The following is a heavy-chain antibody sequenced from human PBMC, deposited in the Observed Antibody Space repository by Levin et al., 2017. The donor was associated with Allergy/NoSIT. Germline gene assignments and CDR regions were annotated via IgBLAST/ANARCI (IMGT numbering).Heavy chain of an antibody. CDR3: ARTYGDYVDYFDY. D-gene: IGHD4-17*01. V-gene: IGHV3-74*01. CDR1: GFTFSSHW. Sequence: GGSLRLSCAASGFTFSSHWMHWVRQVPGKGLLWVSRVKSDGSSTNYADSVKGRFTISRDNARNTLYLQMNSLRADDTAMYYCARTYGDYVDYFDYWGQGTLVTVSS. CDR2: VKSDGSST. J-gene: IGHJ4*02.